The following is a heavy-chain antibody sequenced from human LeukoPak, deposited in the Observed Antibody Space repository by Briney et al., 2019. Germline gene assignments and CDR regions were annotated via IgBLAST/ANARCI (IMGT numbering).Heavy chain of an antibody. J-gene: IGHJ4*02. V-gene: IGHV1-2*02. CDR3: ARDRTRREYPGYSGYDLNY. Sequence: ASVKVSCKASGYTFTGYYMHWVRQAPGQGLEWMGWINPNSGGTNYAQKFQGRVTMTRDTFISTAYMELSRLRSDDTAVYYCARDRTRREYPGYSGYDLNYWGQGTLVTVSS. D-gene: IGHD5-12*01. CDR1: GYTFTGYY. CDR2: INPNSGGT.